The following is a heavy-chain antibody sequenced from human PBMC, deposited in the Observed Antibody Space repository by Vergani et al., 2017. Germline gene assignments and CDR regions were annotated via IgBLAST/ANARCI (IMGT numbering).Heavy chain of an antibody. D-gene: IGHD1-1*01. V-gene: IGHV3-30*03. Sequence: QVHLLESGGGVVQPGRSLRLSCVVSGVTSSYYGMHWVRQAPGKGLEWVAVISYDGTQKYYADSVKGRFTIPRDNSKSTLYLQMNSLSTEDTAVYYCATKSCGTPGCQIGYFREWGQGTLVTVSS. CDR2: ISYDGTQK. J-gene: IGHJ1*01. CDR1: GVTSSYYG. CDR3: ATKSCGTPGCQIGYFRE.